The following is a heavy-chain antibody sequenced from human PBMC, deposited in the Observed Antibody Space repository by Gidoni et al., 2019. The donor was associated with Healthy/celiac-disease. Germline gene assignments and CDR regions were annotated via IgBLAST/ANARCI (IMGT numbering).Heavy chain of an antibody. CDR3: ARGGVYCGGDCYSYYGMDV. CDR2: IYSGGST. D-gene: IGHD2-21*02. Sequence: EVQLVESGGGLIQPGGSLRLSCAASGFTVSRNYLSWVRQAPGKGLEWVSVIYSGGSTYYADSVKGRFTISRDNSKNTLYLQMNSLRAEDTAVYYCARGGVYCGGDCYSYYGMDVWGQGTTVTVSS. J-gene: IGHJ6*02. CDR1: GFTVSRNY. V-gene: IGHV3-53*01.